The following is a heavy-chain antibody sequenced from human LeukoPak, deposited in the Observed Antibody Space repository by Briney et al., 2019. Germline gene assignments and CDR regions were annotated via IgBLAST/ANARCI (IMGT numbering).Heavy chain of an antibody. CDR3: ASVGSCSSTSCYVGY. CDR2: IYSGGST. CDR1: GLTFSSNY. J-gene: IGHJ4*02. D-gene: IGHD2-2*01. Sequence: GGSLRLSCAASGLTFSSNYMSWVRQAPGKGLEWVSVIYSGGSTYYADSVKGRFTISRDNSKNTLYLQMNSLRAEDTAVYYCASVGSCSSTSCYVGYWGQGTLVTVSS. V-gene: IGHV3-66*01.